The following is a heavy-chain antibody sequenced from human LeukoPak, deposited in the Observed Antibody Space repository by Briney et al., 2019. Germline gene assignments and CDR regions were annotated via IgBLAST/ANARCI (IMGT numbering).Heavy chain of an antibody. D-gene: IGHD2-2*01. Sequence: PSETLSLTCTASGGSISSYYWSWIRQPPGKGLEWIGYIYYSGSTNYNPSLKSRVTISVDTSKNQFSLKLSSVTAADTAVYYCARDRSAGSTSQYWFDPWGQGALVTVSS. CDR1: GGSISSYY. CDR3: ARDRSAGSTSQYWFDP. CDR2: IYYSGST. J-gene: IGHJ5*02. V-gene: IGHV4-59*01.